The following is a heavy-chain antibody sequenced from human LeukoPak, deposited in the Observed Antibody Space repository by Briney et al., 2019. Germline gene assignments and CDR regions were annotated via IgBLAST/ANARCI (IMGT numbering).Heavy chain of an antibody. V-gene: IGHV3-30*04. Sequence: PGRSLRLSCAAPGFTLSSYAMHWVRQAPGKGLERVAVILYDGSNKYYADSVKGRFTISRDNSKKTLYLQMNSLRAEDTAVYYCARLIVVPAAPTDYWGQGTLVTAPS. CDR1: GFTLSSYA. CDR2: ILYDGSNK. CDR3: ARLIVVPAAPTDY. J-gene: IGHJ4*02. D-gene: IGHD2-2*01.